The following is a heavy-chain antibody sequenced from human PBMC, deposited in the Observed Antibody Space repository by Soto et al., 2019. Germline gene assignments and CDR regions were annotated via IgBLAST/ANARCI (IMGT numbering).Heavy chain of an antibody. J-gene: IGHJ6*03. V-gene: IGHV3-48*01. D-gene: IGHD3-3*01. CDR2: ISCSSSTI. Sequence: PGGSLRLSCAASGFTFSSYAMSWVRQAPGKGQEWVSYISCSSSTIYYADSVKGRFTISRDNAMNSLYLQMNSLIAEDTAVYYCAGANGWSGYYTGDYYYYMDVWGKGTTVTVSS. CDR1: GFTFSSYA. CDR3: AGANGWSGYYTGDYYYYMDV.